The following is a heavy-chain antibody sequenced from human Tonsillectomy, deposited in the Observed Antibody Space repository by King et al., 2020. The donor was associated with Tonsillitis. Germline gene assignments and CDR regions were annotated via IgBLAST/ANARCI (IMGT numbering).Heavy chain of an antibody. Sequence: VQLQQWGAGLLKPSETLSLTCGVSGGSFSGFHWNWIRQPPGKGLEWLAEIDHSGGTNVNPSLKSRLTTSIDTSKNQISLKLKSVTAADTGLYFCARGGRSGYGSGNLLSYHYYKDVGGTGPRSPSP. J-gene: IGHJ6*03. CDR2: IDHSGGT. CDR3: ARGGRSGYGSGNLLSYHYYKDV. V-gene: IGHV4-34*01. D-gene: IGHD3-10*01. CDR1: GGSFSGFH.